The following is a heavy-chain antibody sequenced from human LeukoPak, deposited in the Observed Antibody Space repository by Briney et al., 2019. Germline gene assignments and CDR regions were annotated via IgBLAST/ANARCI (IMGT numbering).Heavy chain of an antibody. Sequence: GGSLRLSCAASGFTFTTYWMSWVRQAPGKGLEWVANINQDGTEKYYVDSVKGRFTISRDNAKNSLYLQMNSLRAEDTAVYYCAELGITMIGGVWGKGTTVTISS. CDR1: GFTFTTYW. CDR3: AELGITMIGGV. D-gene: IGHD3-10*02. V-gene: IGHV3-7*01. J-gene: IGHJ6*04. CDR2: INQDGTEK.